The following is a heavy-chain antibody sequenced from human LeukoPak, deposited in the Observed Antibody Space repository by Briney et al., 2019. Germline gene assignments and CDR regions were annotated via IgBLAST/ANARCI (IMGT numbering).Heavy chain of an antibody. D-gene: IGHD6-19*01. CDR2: IHTSGST. CDR3: ARRDISSGRSFDY. V-gene: IGHV4-4*07. CDR1: GGSISNYH. Sequence: KPSETLSLTCTVSGGSISNYHWTWIRQPAGKGLEWIGQIHTSGSTNYNPPLKSRVSMSIDTTEDQVSLTIRSVTAADTAFYYCARRDISSGRSFDYWGQGTLVTVSS. J-gene: IGHJ4*02.